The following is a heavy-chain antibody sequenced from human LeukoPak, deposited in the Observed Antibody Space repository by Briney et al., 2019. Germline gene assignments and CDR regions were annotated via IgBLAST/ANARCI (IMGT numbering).Heavy chain of an antibody. CDR1: GFTFSTYW. CDR3: ARHSGTYYDY. D-gene: IGHD1-26*01. Sequence: PGGSLRLSCAASGFTFSTYWMTWVRQAPGKGLEWLANIKRDGSETYYVDSVKGRFTISRDNAKNSLSLQMNSLRAEDTAVYYCARHSGTYYDYWGQGTLVTVSS. V-gene: IGHV3-7*01. CDR2: IKRDGSET. J-gene: IGHJ4*02.